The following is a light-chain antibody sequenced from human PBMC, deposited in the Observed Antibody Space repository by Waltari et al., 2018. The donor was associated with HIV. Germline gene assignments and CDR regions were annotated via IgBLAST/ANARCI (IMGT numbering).Light chain of an antibody. V-gene: IGLV8-61*01. J-gene: IGLJ3*02. Sequence: QTVVTQEPSFSVSPGGTVTLTCGLSSGPVSSRYYPSWCQKTPGLPPRLRIDDTNTRSSGGPDRFSGSILVNKAALTVTGAQSDDESDYYCLLYVGTGIWVFGGGTKVTVL. CDR2: DTN. CDR3: LLYVGTGIWV. CDR1: SGPVSSRYY.